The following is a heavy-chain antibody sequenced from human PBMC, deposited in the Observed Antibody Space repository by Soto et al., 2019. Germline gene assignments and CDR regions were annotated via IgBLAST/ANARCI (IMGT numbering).Heavy chain of an antibody. V-gene: IGHV3-74*01. Sequence: EVQLVESGGGLVQPGGSLRLSCTTSRFTFSSNWMHWVRQAPGKGLVWVSRSNSDGSSTSSADSVKGRFTISRDNAKNTLYLQMNSLRAEDTAVYYCARELATAFDIWGQGKMVTVSS. CDR2: SNSDGSST. CDR3: ARELATAFDI. J-gene: IGHJ3*02. CDR1: RFTFSSNW. D-gene: IGHD1-1*01.